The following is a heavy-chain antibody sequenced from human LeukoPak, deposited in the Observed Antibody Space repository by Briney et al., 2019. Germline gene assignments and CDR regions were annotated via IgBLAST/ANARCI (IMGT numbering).Heavy chain of an antibody. CDR1: GFTFGDHA. D-gene: IGHD5-18*01. J-gene: IGHJ4*02. Sequence: PGGSLRLSCTASGFTFGDHAMSWVRQAPGKGLEWVSSISGSRTYIFYADSVKGRFTISRDNAKNSLYLQMNSLRAEDTAVYYCARWGFSYGSDYWGQGTLVTVSS. CDR2: ISGSRTYI. V-gene: IGHV3-21*01. CDR3: ARWGFSYGSDY.